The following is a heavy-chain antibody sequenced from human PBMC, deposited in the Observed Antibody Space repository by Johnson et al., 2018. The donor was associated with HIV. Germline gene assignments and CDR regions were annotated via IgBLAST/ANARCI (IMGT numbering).Heavy chain of an antibody. Sequence: VQLVESGGGLIQPGGSLRLSCAASGFTVSSNYMSWVRQAPGKGLEWVSVIYSGGSTYYADSVKGRFTISRDNSKNTLYLQMNSLRAEDTAVYYCARDRGSMPAVAFDIWGQGTMVTVSS. CDR2: IYSGGST. D-gene: IGHD2-2*01. CDR1: GFTVSSNY. V-gene: IGHV3-66*03. J-gene: IGHJ3*02. CDR3: ARDRGSMPAVAFDI.